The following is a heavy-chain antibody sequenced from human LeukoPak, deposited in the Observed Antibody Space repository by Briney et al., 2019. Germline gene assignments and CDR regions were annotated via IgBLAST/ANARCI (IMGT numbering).Heavy chain of an antibody. CDR3: ARCTAVAGTIMMHY. CDR2: IYPGDSDT. CDR1: GYSLTSYW. J-gene: IGHJ4*02. D-gene: IGHD6-19*01. V-gene: IGHV5-51*01. Sequence: GESLKISCKGSGYSLTSYWIGWVRQMPGKGLEWMGIIYPGDSDTRYSPSFQGQVTISADKSISTAYLQWSSLKASDAAMYYCARCTAVAGTIMMHYWGQGTLVTVSS.